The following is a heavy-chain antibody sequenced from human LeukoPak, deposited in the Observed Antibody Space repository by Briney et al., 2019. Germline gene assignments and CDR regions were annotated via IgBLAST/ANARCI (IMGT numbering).Heavy chain of an antibody. CDR2: IIPILGIA. D-gene: IGHD2-15*01. J-gene: IGHJ4*02. Sequence: SVKVSCKASGGTFSSYAVSWVRQAPGQGLEWMGRIIPILGIANYAQKFQGRVTIAADKSTSTAYMELSSLRSEDTAVYYCARTPIVVVVAATPTQKPYFDYWGQGTLVTVSS. CDR1: GGTFSSYA. CDR3: ARTPIVVVVAATPTQKPYFDY. V-gene: IGHV1-69*04.